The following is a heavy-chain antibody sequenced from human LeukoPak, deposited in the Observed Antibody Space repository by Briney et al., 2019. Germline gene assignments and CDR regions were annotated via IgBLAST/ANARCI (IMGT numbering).Heavy chain of an antibody. CDR2: NSGSGGST. D-gene: IGHD6-19*01. Sequence: PGGSLRLSCAASSFTFSSYAMGWVRQAPGNGLEWVSANSGSGGSTYYADSVKGRFTISRDNSKNTMYLQMNSLRAEDTAVYYCARNQDSSGWYGRDDAFDIWGQGKMVTVSS. J-gene: IGHJ3*02. V-gene: IGHV3-23*01. CDR1: SFTFSSYA. CDR3: ARNQDSSGWYGRDDAFDI.